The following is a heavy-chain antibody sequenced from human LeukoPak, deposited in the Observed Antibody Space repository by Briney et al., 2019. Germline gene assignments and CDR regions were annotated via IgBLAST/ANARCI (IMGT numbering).Heavy chain of an antibody. CDR3: ARGDDILTGYTAPASFDY. CDR1: GFTFSSYE. J-gene: IGHJ4*02. D-gene: IGHD3-9*01. Sequence: GGSLRLSCAASGFTFSSYEMNWVRQAPGKGLEWVSYISSSGSTIYYADSVKGRFTISRDNAKNSLYLQMNSLRAEDTAVYYCARGDDILTGYTAPASFDYWGQGTLVTVSS. CDR2: ISSSGSTI. V-gene: IGHV3-48*03.